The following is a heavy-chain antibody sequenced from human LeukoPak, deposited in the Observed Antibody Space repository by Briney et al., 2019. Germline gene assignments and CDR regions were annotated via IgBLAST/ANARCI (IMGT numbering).Heavy chain of an antibody. D-gene: IGHD5-18*01. V-gene: IGHV1-24*01. CDR1: GYTFTGYY. J-gene: IGHJ5*02. CDR3: ATGYDNWFDP. CDR2: FDPEDGET. Sequence: ASVKVSCKASGYTFTGYYMHWVRQAPGQGLEWMGGFDPEDGETIYAQKFQGRVTMTEDTSTDTAYMELSSLRSEDTAVYYCATGYDNWFDPWGQGTLVTVSS.